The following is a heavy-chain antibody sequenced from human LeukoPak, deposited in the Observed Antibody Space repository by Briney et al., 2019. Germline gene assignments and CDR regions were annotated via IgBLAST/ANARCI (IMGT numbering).Heavy chain of an antibody. V-gene: IGHV4-34*01. J-gene: IGHJ4*02. CDR2: INHSGST. CDR3: ASGVLGSHNVDY. D-gene: IGHD1-26*01. Sequence: GSLRLSCAASGFTFSSYAMSWIRQPPGKGLEWIGEINHSGSTNYNPSLKSRVTISVDTSKNQFSLKLSSVTAADTAVYYCASGVLGSHNVDYWGQGTLVTVSS. CDR1: GFTFSSYA.